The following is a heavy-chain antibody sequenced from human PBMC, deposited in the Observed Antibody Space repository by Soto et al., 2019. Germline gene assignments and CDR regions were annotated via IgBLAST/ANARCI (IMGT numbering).Heavy chain of an antibody. CDR2: IIPIFGTA. J-gene: IGHJ4*02. CDR3: ARDIRGYSRAFDY. Sequence: SVKVSCKASGGTFSSYAISWVRQAPGQGLEWMGGIIPIFGTANYAQKFQGRVTITADKSTSTAYMELSSLRSEDTAVYYCARDIRGYSRAFDYWGQGTLVTVSS. CDR1: GGTFSSYA. D-gene: IGHD5-18*01. V-gene: IGHV1-69*06.